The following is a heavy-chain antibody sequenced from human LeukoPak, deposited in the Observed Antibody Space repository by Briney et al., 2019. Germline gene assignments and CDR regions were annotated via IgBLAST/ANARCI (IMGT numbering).Heavy chain of an antibody. Sequence: SGPTLVKPTQTLTLTCTFSGFSLSTSGVGVGWIRQPPGKALEWLALIYWNDDNRYSPYMKSRLTINKDHSKNQVVLTMTNMAPVDTATYYCAHRPVAAVFDYWGQGTLVTVSS. CDR3: AHRPVAAVFDY. J-gene: IGHJ4*02. D-gene: IGHD2-15*01. CDR1: GFSLSTSGVG. V-gene: IGHV2-5*01. CDR2: IYWNDDN.